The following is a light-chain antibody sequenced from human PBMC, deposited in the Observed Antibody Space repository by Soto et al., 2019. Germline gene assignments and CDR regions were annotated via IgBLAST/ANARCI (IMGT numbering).Light chain of an antibody. Sequence: DIQMTPAPSTLPGSLRYRCTITLRASQSISNWLDWYQQKPGTAPKLLIYHASTLESGVPSRFSGSGSGTEFPLTISSLQPDDFATYYCQHYNSYSEAFGQGTKVDTK. V-gene: IGKV1-5*01. J-gene: IGKJ1*01. CDR3: QHYNSYSEA. CDR1: QSISNW. CDR2: HAS.